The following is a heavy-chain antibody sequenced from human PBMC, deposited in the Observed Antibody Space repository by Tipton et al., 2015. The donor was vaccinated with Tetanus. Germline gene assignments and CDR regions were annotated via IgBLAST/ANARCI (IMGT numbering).Heavy chain of an antibody. V-gene: IGHV4-34*01. CDR1: GGSFNGYY. CDR3: ASWKYSSSWAA. J-gene: IGHJ4*02. Sequence: TLSLTCAVYGGSFNGYYWSWIRQPPGKGLEWIGEINHSGSTNYNPSLKSRVTISVDTSKNQFSLKLSSVTAADTAVYYCASWKYSSSWAAWGQGTLVTVSS. D-gene: IGHD6-13*01. CDR2: INHSGST.